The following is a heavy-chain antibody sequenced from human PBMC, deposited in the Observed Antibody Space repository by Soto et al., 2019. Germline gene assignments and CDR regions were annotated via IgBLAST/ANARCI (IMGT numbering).Heavy chain of an antibody. CDR3: AKVYDYVWGSYLGALDI. CDR2: ISGSGGSA. Sequence: PGGSLRLSCAASGFTFSSYVMSWVRQAPGKGLEWVSAISGSGGSAYYADSVKGRFTISRDNSKNTLYVQMNSLRAEDTAVYYGAKVYDYVWGSYLGALDIWGQGTLVTVSS. V-gene: IGHV3-23*01. J-gene: IGHJ3*02. CDR1: GFTFSSYV. D-gene: IGHD3-16*01.